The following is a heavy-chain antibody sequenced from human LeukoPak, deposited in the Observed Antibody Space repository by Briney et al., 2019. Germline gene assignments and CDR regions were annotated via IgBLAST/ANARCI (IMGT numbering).Heavy chain of an antibody. V-gene: IGHV4-34*01. Sequence: SETLSLTCAVYGGSFSGYYWSWIRQPPGKGLEWIGEIDHSGSTNYNPSLKSRVTISVDTSKNQFSLKLSSVTAADTAVYYCARGTLHMVRGVIAPYYYMDVWGKGTTVTVSS. CDR1: GGSFSGYY. J-gene: IGHJ6*03. CDR2: IDHSGST. D-gene: IGHD3-10*01. CDR3: ARGTLHMVRGVIAPYYYMDV.